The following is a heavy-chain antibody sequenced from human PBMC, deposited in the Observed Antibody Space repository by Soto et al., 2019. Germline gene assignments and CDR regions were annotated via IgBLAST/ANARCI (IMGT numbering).Heavy chain of an antibody. CDR3: ARDHPYSGYPKI. CDR1: GYTFTSSG. J-gene: IGHJ4*02. D-gene: IGHD5-12*01. V-gene: IGHV1-69*06. CDR2: IIPIFGTA. Sequence: GASVKVSCKASGYTFTSSGISWVRQAPGQGLEWMGGIIPIFGTANYAQKFQGRVTITADKSTSTAYMELSSLRSEDTAVYYCARDHPYSGYPKIWGQGTLVTVYS.